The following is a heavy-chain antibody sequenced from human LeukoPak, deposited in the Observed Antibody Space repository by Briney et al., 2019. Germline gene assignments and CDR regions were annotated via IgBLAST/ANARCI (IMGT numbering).Heavy chain of an antibody. Sequence: GGSLRLSCAASGFTFSTYVMNWFRQAPGKGLEWVSTISVGAEYIFYADSVKGRFTISRDNSKNMLYLQMNSLRAEDTAVYYCAASPSRYFQHWGQGTLLTVSS. J-gene: IGHJ1*01. V-gene: IGHV3-23*01. CDR1: GFTFSTYV. CDR3: AASPSRYFQH. CDR2: ISVGAEYI.